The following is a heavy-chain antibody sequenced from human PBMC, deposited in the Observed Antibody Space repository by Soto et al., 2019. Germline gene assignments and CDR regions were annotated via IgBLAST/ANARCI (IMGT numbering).Heavy chain of an antibody. CDR1: GFTFSSYA. Sequence: GGSLRLSCAASGFTFSSYAMSWVRQAPGKGLEWVSAISGSGGSTYYADSVKGRFTISRDNSKNTLYLQMNSLRAEDTAVYYCAKDLTTIFGAPLEGMDVWGQGTTVTVSS. V-gene: IGHV3-23*01. CDR2: ISGSGGST. J-gene: IGHJ6*02. CDR3: AKDLTTIFGAPLEGMDV. D-gene: IGHD3-3*01.